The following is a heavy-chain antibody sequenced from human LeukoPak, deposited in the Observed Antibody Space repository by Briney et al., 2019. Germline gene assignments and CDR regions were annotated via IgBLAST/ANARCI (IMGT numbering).Heavy chain of an antibody. D-gene: IGHD5-12*01. CDR2: INPSGGST. Sequence: GASVKVSCKASGYTFTNYYMHSVCPAPGQGVGWMGLINPSGGSTTYTQKFQGRVTMTRDMSTSTVYMELSSLRSDDTAVYYCARDKVSYSGYDPTYFYYYVDVWGKGTTVTVSS. J-gene: IGHJ6*03. CDR1: GYTFTNYY. CDR3: ARDKVSYSGYDPTYFYYYVDV. V-gene: IGHV1-46*01.